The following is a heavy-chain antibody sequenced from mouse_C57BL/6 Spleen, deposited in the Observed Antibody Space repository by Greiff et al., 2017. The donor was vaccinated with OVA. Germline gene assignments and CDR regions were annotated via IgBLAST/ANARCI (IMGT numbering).Heavy chain of an antibody. D-gene: IGHD2-5*01. CDR3: AREGVYSNYLAY. J-gene: IGHJ3*01. CDR2: IYPGDGDT. V-gene: IGHV1-80*01. CDR1: GYAFSSYW. Sequence: QVQLQQSGAELVKPGASVKISCKASGYAFSSYWMNWVKQRPGKGLEWIGQIYPGDGDTNYNGKFKGKATLTADKSSSTAYMQLSSLTSEDSAVYFCAREGVYSNYLAYWGQGTLVTVSA.